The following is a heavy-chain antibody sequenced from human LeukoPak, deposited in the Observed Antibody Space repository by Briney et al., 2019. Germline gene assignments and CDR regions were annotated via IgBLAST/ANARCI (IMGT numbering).Heavy chain of an antibody. CDR3: ARCLNTYYYDNSGYSPEHYYMDV. D-gene: IGHD3-22*01. Sequence: SETLSLTCTVSGDSISNYYWSWVRQPAGKGLDWIGRIYASGSSNYNPSLKSRITMSVDTSKNQFSLKLSSVTAADTAVYYCARCLNTYYYDNSGYSPEHYYMDVWGKGTTVIVSS. V-gene: IGHV4-4*07. J-gene: IGHJ6*03. CDR2: IYASGSS. CDR1: GDSISNYY.